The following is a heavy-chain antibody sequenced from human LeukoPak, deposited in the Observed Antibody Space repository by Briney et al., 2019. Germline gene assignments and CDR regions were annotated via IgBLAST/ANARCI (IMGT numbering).Heavy chain of an antibody. D-gene: IGHD6-13*01. J-gene: IGHJ6*02. CDR3: ARALPGIAAAGQVYYYYYGMDV. CDR1: GGSFSGYY. V-gene: IGHV4-34*01. Sequence: SETLSLTCAVYGGSFSGYYWSWIRQPPGKGLEWIGGINHSGSTNYNPSLKSRVTISVDTSKNQFSLKLSSVTAEDTAVYYCARALPGIAAAGQVYYYYYGMDVWGQGTTVTVSS. CDR2: INHSGST.